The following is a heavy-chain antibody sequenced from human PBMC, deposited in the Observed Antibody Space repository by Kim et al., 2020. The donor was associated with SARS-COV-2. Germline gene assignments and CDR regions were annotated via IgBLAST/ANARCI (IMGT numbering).Heavy chain of an antibody. J-gene: IGHJ4*02. CDR2: ISYDGSNK. Sequence: GGSLRLSCAASGFTLSSYGMHWVRQAPGNGLEWVAVISYDGSNKYYADSVKGRFTISRDNSKNTLYLQMNSLRAEDTAVYYCARDQSAGYSSSWNDYWGQGTLVTVSS. V-gene: IGHV3-33*05. CDR3: ARDQSAGYSSSWNDY. CDR1: GFTLSSYG. D-gene: IGHD6-13*01.